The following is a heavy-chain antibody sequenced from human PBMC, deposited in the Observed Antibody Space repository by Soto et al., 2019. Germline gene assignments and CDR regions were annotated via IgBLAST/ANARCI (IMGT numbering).Heavy chain of an antibody. Sequence: GASVKVSCKASGFTFTSSAMQWVRQARGQRLEWIGWIVVGSGNTNYAQKFQERVTITRDMSTGTAYMELSSLRSEDTAVYYCAAERSVHCSGGSCYSNYYYYMDVWGKGTTVTVSS. V-gene: IGHV1-58*02. CDR3: AAERSVHCSGGSCYSNYYYYMDV. CDR2: IVVGSGNT. CDR1: GFTFTSSA. D-gene: IGHD2-15*01. J-gene: IGHJ6*03.